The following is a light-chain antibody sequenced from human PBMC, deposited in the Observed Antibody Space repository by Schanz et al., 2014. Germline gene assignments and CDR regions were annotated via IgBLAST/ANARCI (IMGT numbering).Light chain of an antibody. CDR3: QAWDSSTDVYV. CDR1: KLGDTY. V-gene: IGLV3-1*01. J-gene: IGLJ1*01. Sequence: SSELTQPPSVSVSPGQTASITCSGDKLGDTYACWYQQKPGQSPVLVIYQDSKRPSGIPERFSGSNSGNTATLTISGTQAMDEADYYCQAWDSSTDVYVFGTGTKLTVL. CDR2: QDS.